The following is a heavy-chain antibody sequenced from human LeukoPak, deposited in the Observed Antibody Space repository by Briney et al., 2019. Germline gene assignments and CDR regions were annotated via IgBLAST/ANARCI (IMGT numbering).Heavy chain of an antibody. V-gene: IGHV1-2*02. CDR2: INPNSGDT. D-gene: IGHD3-16*01. CDR3: ARDEYVLTSFDP. J-gene: IGHJ5*02. Sequence: ASVKVSCKASGYIFTAYYMHWVRQAPGQGLEWMGWINPNSGDTNYAQKFQGRVTMTRDTSISTAYMELTSLRSDDTAVYYCARDEYVLTSFDPWGQGTLVTVSS. CDR1: GYIFTAYY.